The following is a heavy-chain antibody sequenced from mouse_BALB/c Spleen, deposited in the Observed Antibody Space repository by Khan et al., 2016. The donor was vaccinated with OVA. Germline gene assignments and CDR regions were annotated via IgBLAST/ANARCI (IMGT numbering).Heavy chain of an antibody. V-gene: IGHV1-26*01. Sequence: VQLQQSGPDLVQTGASVKISCKASGYSFTAYYMNWVKLSPGKSLECIGRINPNTYNTNYNQKFKGKAIFTVDTSSSTADMELRSRTSEDSAVEFCARGYDFFAYWGQGTLVTVSA. CDR1: GYSFTAYY. J-gene: IGHJ3*01. D-gene: IGHD2-14*01. CDR3: ARGYDFFAY. CDR2: INPNTYNT.